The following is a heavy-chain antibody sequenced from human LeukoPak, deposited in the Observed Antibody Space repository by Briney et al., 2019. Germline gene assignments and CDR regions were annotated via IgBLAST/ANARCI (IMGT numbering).Heavy chain of an antibody. J-gene: IGHJ6*03. CDR1: GGTFSSYA. Sequence: ASVKVSCKASGGTFSSYAISWVRQAPGQGLEWMGGIIPIFGTANYAQKFQGRVTITADESTSTAYMELSSLRSEDTAVYYCARVRIPEVVPAAIPDVSYYYYYMDVWGKGTTVTVAS. D-gene: IGHD2-2*02. CDR2: IIPIFGTA. V-gene: IGHV1-69*01. CDR3: ARVRIPEVVPAAIPDVSYYYYYMDV.